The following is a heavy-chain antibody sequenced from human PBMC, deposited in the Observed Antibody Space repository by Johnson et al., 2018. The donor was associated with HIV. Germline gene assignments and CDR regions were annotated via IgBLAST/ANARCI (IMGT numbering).Heavy chain of an antibody. CDR3: ARGGSSGWSGFLAFDI. Sequence: QVQLVESGGGVVQPGRSLRLSCAASGFTFSSYAMHWVRQAPGKGLEWVAVISYDGSNKYYADSVKGRFTISQDTSKNTLYLHMNSLRAGDTAIYYCARGGSSGWSGFLAFDIWGQGTMVTVSS. D-gene: IGHD6-19*01. J-gene: IGHJ3*02. CDR1: GFTFSSYA. CDR2: ISYDGSNK. V-gene: IGHV3-30*14.